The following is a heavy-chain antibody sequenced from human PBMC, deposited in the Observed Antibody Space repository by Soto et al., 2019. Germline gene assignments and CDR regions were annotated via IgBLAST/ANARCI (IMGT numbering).Heavy chain of an antibody. CDR2: INHSGST. D-gene: IGHD3-16*01. V-gene: IGHV4-34*01. Sequence: PSETLSLTCAVYGGSFSGYYWSWIRQPPGKGLEWIGEINHSGSTNYNPSLQSRVTISVDTSRNQFSLNLISVTAADTAVYFCARQPRGPGYGERGLYFDHWGQGTLVTVSS. J-gene: IGHJ4*02. CDR1: GGSFSGYY. CDR3: ARQPRGPGYGERGLYFDH.